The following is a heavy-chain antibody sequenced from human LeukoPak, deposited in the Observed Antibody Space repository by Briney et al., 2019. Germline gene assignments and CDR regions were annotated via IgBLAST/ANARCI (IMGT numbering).Heavy chain of an antibody. CDR2: IYYSGST. CDR3: ARDTRSSGLH. Sequence: SETLSLTCTVSGGSFSSGSYYWSWIRQPPGTGLEWIGYIYYSGSTNYNPSLKSRVTISVDTSKNQFSLKLSSVTAADTAVYYCARDTRSSGLHWGQGTLVTVSS. V-gene: IGHV4-61*01. D-gene: IGHD3-22*01. CDR1: GGSFSSGSYY. J-gene: IGHJ4*02.